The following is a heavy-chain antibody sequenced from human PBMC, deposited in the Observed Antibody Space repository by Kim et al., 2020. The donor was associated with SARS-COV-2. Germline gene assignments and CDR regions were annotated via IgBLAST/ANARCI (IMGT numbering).Heavy chain of an antibody. CDR1: GFTFSSYA. CDR3: AKDTSYSSSWYGGFDY. Sequence: GGSLRLSCAASGFTFSSYAMHWVRQAPGKGLEWVAVIWYDGSNKYYADSVKGRFTISRDNSKNTLYLQMNSLRAEDTAVYYCAKDTSYSSSWYGGFDYWGQGTLVTVSS. CDR2: IWYDGSNK. D-gene: IGHD6-13*01. J-gene: IGHJ4*02. V-gene: IGHV3-33*06.